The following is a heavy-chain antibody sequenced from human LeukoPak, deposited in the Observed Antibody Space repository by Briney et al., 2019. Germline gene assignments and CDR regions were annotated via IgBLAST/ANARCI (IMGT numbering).Heavy chain of an antibody. CDR3: ARHLSQGDGNKRGFDY. Sequence: PSETLSLTCTVSGGSISSRPYDWGWIRHPPGKGPEYIGSISSSGSTYYNPSLQSRVTISVDASKNQFSLKLGSVTAADTAVYSCARHLSQGDGNKRGFDYWGQGTLVTVSS. CDR2: ISSSGST. D-gene: IGHD5-24*01. V-gene: IGHV4-39*01. J-gene: IGHJ4*02. CDR1: GGSISSRPYD.